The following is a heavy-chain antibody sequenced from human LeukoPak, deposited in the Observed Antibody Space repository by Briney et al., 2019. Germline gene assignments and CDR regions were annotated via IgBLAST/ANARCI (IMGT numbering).Heavy chain of an antibody. V-gene: IGHV3-7*01. D-gene: IGHD6-6*01. CDR3: ARESFAARWD. CDR2: IKQDGSEK. Sequence: PGGSLRLSCAASGFTVSSNYMSWVRQAPGKGLEWVANIKQDGSEKYFVDSVKGRFTISRDNAKNSLYLQMNSLRAEDTAMYYCARESFAARWDWGQGTLVTVSS. J-gene: IGHJ4*02. CDR1: GFTVSSNY.